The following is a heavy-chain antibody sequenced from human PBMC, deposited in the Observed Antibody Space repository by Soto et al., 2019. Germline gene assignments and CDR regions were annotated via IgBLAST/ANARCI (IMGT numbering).Heavy chain of an antibody. J-gene: IGHJ6*02. CDR3: ARDPRGGTYYDILTGYPPLYGMDV. V-gene: IGHV1-69*13. Sequence: GASVKVSCKASGGTFSNSAIIWVRQAPGQGLEWMGGILPIFGTPNYAQKFQGRLTISADEFSSTAYMELNILRSEDTAVYYCARDPRGGTYYDILTGYPPLYGMDVWGQGTTVTVSS. CDR1: GGTFSNSA. D-gene: IGHD3-9*01. CDR2: ILPIFGTP.